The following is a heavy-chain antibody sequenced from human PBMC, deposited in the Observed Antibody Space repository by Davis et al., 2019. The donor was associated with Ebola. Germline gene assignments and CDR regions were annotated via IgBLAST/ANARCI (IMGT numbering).Heavy chain of an antibody. D-gene: IGHD2-8*02. V-gene: IGHV3-23*01. CDR2: ISGSGGST. Sequence: GESLKISCAASGFTFSSYAMRWVRQAPGKGLEWVSAISGSGGSTYYADSVKGRFTISRDNSKNTLYLQMNSLRAEDTAVYYCAKDLQPGPIVLVVYAIGFGYWGQGTLVTVSS. CDR3: AKDLQPGPIVLVVYAIGFGY. CDR1: GFTFSSYA. J-gene: IGHJ4*02.